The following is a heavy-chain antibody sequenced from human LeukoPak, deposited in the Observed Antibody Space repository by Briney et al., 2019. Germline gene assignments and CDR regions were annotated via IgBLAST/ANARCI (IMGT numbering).Heavy chain of an antibody. CDR1: GFTFSNCA. V-gene: IGHV3-23*01. J-gene: IGHJ4*02. CDR2: VTDDGTTT. D-gene: IGHD5-18*01. Sequence: GGSLRLSCAASGFTFSNCAMSWVRQPPGEGLEWVSAVTDDGTTTYHADSVKGRFTISRDNSKNTVYLQMNYLTADDTARYYCVKEERGYSYGDYWGQGTLVTVSS. CDR3: VKEERGYSYGDY.